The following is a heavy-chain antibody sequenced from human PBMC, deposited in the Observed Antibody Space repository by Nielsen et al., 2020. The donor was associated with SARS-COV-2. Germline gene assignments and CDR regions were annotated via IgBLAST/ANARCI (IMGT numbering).Heavy chain of an antibody. J-gene: IGHJ6*02. D-gene: IGHD5-12*01. Sequence: GESLKISCAASGFTFSNAWMSWVRQAPGKGLEWVGRIKSKTDGGTTDYAAPVKGRFTISRDDSKNTLYLQMNSLKTEDTAVYYCTTGGTIVATIMGDYYGMDVWGQGTTVTVSS. CDR2: IKSKTDGGTT. CDR1: GFTFSNAW. CDR3: TTGGTIVATIMGDYYGMDV. V-gene: IGHV3-15*01.